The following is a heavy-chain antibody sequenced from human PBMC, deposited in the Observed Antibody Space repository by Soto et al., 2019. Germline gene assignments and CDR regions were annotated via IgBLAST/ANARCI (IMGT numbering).Heavy chain of an antibody. CDR1: GGSINSSNW. CDR3: ASRRYRGNYHWYFDL. D-gene: IGHD1-26*01. J-gene: IGHJ2*01. CDR2: IYHGGST. V-gene: IGHV4-4*02. Sequence: QVQLQESGPELVKPSGTLSLTCAVSGGSINSSNWWSWVRQPPGKGLEWLGEIYHGGSTNYNPSLKSRVTISVDKSKSQFSLQLNSLTAADTAVYFCASRRYRGNYHWYFDLWGRGNLVTVSS.